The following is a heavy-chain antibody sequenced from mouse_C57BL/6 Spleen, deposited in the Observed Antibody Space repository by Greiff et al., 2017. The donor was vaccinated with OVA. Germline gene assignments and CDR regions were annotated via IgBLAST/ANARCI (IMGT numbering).Heavy chain of an antibody. CDR3: SYGYDYYFDY. Sequence: QVQLQQSGAELVKPGASVKLSCKASGYTFTSHWMHWVKQRPGQGLEWIGMIHPNSGSTNYNEKFKSKATLTVDKSSSTAYMQLSSLTSEDSAVYYCSYGYDYYFDYWGQGTTLTVSS. V-gene: IGHV1-64*01. J-gene: IGHJ2*01. D-gene: IGHD2-2*01. CDR2: IHPNSGST. CDR1: GYTFTSHW.